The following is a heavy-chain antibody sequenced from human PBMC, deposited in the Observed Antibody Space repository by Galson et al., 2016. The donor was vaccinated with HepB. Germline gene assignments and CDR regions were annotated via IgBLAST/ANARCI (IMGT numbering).Heavy chain of an antibody. J-gene: IGHJ4*02. CDR3: ARAAYCGGSCYPHFDF. CDR1: GGSIGSGTYS. CDR2: IYHSGNT. Sequence: TLSLTCAVSGGSIGSGTYSWSWIRRPPGKGPEWIGYIYHSGNTYYNPSLKSRVTVSVDRSKSHFSLNLRSVTAADTAVYYCARAAYCGGSCYPHFDFWGQGILVTVSS. D-gene: IGHD2-21*02. V-gene: IGHV4-30-2*01.